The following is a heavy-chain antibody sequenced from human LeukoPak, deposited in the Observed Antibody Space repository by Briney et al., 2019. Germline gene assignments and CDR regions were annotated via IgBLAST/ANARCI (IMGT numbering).Heavy chain of an antibody. CDR1: GGSIRSGDYY. CDR3: ARDAWVASRAGGYVI. Sequence: PSETLSLTCTVSGGSIRSGDYYWSWIRQPPGKGLEWIGYIYYSGSTYYNPSLKSRVTISVDTSKNQFSLKLSSVTAADTAVYYCARDAWVASRAGGYVIWGQGTLVTVSS. J-gene: IGHJ4*02. CDR2: IYYSGST. V-gene: IGHV4-30-4*08. D-gene: IGHD5-12*01.